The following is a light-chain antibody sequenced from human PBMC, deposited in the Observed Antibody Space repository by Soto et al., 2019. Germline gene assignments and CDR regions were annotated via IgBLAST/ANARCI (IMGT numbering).Light chain of an antibody. CDR1: RSDVGGYDY. CDR2: DVI. V-gene: IGLV2-11*01. J-gene: IGLJ2*01. CDR3: CSYAGSYNVV. Sequence: QSALTQPRSVSGSPGQSVTISCTGTRSDVGGYDYVSWYQQYPGKAPKLMIYDVIKRPSGVPDRFSGSKSSNTASLTISGLQAEDEADYYCCSYAGSYNVVFGGGTKLTVL.